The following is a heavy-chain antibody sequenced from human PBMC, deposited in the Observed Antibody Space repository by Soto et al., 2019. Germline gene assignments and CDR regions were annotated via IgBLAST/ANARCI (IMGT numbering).Heavy chain of an antibody. V-gene: IGHV3-23*01. J-gene: IGHJ5*02. D-gene: IGHD6-19*01. Sequence: VGSLRLSCAASGFTFSSYAMSWVRQAPGKGLEWVSAISGSGGSTYYADSVKGRFTISRDDSKDTVFLHMNSLRAEDTALYYCARQGRGWYSISWGQGTLVTVSS. CDR1: GFTFSSYA. CDR2: ISGSGGST. CDR3: ARQGRGWYSIS.